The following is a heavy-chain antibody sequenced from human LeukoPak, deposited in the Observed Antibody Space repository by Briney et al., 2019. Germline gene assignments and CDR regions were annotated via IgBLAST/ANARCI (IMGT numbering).Heavy chain of an antibody. CDR1: GASISSSF. D-gene: IGHD6-19*01. Sequence: SETLSLTCTVSGASISSSFWRWLRQSPGKGLEWIAYIYYTGSTQYNPSLKSRLTISLDTSKNQFSLRLSSVTAADTAIYYCARRITVSATNWFDPWGQGTLVTVSS. CDR3: ARRITVSATNWFDP. J-gene: IGHJ5*02. CDR2: IYYTGST. V-gene: IGHV4-59*01.